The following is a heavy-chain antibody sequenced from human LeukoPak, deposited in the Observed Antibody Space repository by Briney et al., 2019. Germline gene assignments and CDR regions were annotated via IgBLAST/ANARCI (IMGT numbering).Heavy chain of an antibody. V-gene: IGHV4-59*01. J-gene: IGHJ5*01. CDR3: AREWNYVIDS. Sequence: SETLSLTCTVSGGSISSYYWSWIRQPPGKGLEWIGYIYYSGSTTYNPSLKSRVTISVDTSKNQFSVKLSSVTAADTAAYYCAREWNYVIDSWGQGTLVTVSS. D-gene: IGHD1-7*01. CDR2: IYYSGST. CDR1: GGSISSYY.